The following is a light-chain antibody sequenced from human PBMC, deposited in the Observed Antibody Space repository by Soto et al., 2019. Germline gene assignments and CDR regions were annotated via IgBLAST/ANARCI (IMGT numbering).Light chain of an antibody. Sequence: EIVLTQSPDTLSLSPGERATLSCRASQSVGTYLAWYQQKPGQAPRLLIYDASNRATGIPARFSGSGSGTDFTLTTNRLEPEDFAVYYCQHRSNWPPITFGQGTRLEIK. CDR3: QHRSNWPPIT. J-gene: IGKJ5*01. V-gene: IGKV3-11*01. CDR1: QSVGTY. CDR2: DAS.